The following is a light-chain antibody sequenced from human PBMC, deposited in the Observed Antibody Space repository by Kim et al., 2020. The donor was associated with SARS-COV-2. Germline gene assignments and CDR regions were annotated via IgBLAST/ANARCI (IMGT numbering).Light chain of an antibody. V-gene: IGKV3-11*01. CDR3: QQRFNWPST. CDR1: QGVGSF. CDR2: DVS. Sequence: SSPGARATLSGRASQGVGSFLAWYQHNPGQAPRLLIYDVSNKAAGIPARFSGSGSGTDFTLTISSLDPEDFAIYYCQQRFNWPSTFGQGTRLEIK. J-gene: IGKJ5*01.